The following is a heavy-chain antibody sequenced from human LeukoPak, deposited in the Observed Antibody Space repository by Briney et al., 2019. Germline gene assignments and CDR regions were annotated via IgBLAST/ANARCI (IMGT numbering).Heavy chain of an antibody. CDR3: ARLEDIVVVPAAILCGWFDP. CDR1: GYSFTSYW. Sequence: GESLKISCKGSGYSFTSYWIGWVRQMPGKGLEWMGIIYPGDSDTRYSPSFQGQVTISADKSISTAYLQWSSLKASDTAMYYCARLEDIVVVPAAILCGWFDPWGQGTLVTVSS. J-gene: IGHJ5*02. V-gene: IGHV5-51*01. CDR2: IYPGDSDT. D-gene: IGHD2-2*02.